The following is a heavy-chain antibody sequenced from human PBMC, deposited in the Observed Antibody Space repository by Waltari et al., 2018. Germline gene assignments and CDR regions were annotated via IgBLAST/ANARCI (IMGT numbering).Heavy chain of an antibody. CDR2: IFYTGST. CDR1: GGSINSPY. V-gene: IGHV4-59*08. J-gene: IGHJ2*01. Sequence: QVQLQESGPGLVKPSETLSLTCTVPGGSINSPYWSWLRQPPGKGLEWIGYIFYTGSTKYNPSLQSRVTMSVDTSKNQFSLNLSSVTAADTAVYYCARRNQLGNWYFDLWGRGALVTVSS. CDR3: ARRNQLGNWYFDL. D-gene: IGHD2-2*01.